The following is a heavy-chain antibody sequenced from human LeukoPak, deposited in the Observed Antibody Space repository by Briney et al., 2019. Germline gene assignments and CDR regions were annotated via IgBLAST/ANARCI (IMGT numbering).Heavy chain of an antibody. J-gene: IGHJ4*02. CDR3: AKHGFGVPEDY. V-gene: IGHV3-48*03. Sequence: GGSLRLSCAASGFTFSSYEMNWVRQAPGKGLEWVSYISSSGSTIYYADSVKGRFTISRDNSKNTLYLQMNSLRADDTAVYYCAKHGFGVPEDYWGQGSLVTVSS. D-gene: IGHD3-10*01. CDR2: ISSSGSTI. CDR1: GFTFSSYE.